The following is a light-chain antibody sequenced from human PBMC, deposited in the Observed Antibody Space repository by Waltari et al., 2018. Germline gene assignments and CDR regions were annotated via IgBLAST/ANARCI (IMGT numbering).Light chain of an antibody. CDR3: SSFTSSTSGV. J-gene: IGLJ3*02. CDR1: SRDVGGDDS. V-gene: IGLV2-14*03. CDR2: DVD. Sequence: QSALTQPASVSGSPGQSITISCTGSSRDVGGDDSVSWYQQHPGKAPKVIIYDVDNRPSGVSNRFSGSKSGSSASLTISGLQAEDEADYYCSSFTSSTSGVFGGGTKVTVL.